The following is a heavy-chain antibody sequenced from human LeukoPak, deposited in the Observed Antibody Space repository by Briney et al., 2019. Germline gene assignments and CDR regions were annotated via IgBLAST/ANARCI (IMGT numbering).Heavy chain of an antibody. V-gene: IGHV3-23*01. CDR1: GFTFSSYA. CDR2: ISGSGATT. CDR3: VREEGY. Sequence: GGSLRLSCAASGFTFSSYAMSWVRQAPGKGLEWVSSISGSGATTYYADSVKGRFTISRDNAKNSLYLQMNSLRVEDTAVYYCVREEGYWGQGTLVTVSS. J-gene: IGHJ4*02.